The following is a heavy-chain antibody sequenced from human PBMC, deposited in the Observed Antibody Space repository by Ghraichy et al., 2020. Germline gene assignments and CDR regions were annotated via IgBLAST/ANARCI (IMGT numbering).Heavy chain of an antibody. CDR1: GFTLSDYS. CDR3: ARASAVVRFYYYAAMDV. D-gene: IGHD2-2*01. V-gene: IGHV3-48*01. Sequence: GESLNISCAVSGFTLSDYSINWVRQAPGKGLEWISYITSSGKFISYADSVKGRFTVSRDNAKKTLYLQMNSLRGEDTAVYYCARASAVVRFYYYAAMDVWAKGPRSPSP. CDR2: ITSSGKFI. J-gene: IGHJ6*02.